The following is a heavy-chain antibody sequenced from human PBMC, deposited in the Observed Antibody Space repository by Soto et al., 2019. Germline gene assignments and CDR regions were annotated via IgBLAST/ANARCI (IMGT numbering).Heavy chain of an antibody. D-gene: IGHD6-19*01. V-gene: IGHV4-34*01. CDR2: INHSGST. Sequence: SETLSLTCAVYGGSFSGYYWSWIRQPPGKGLEWIGEINHSGSTNYNPSLKSRVTISVDTSKNQFSLKLSSVTAADTAVYYCARGSTTYSSRWYSGWFDPWGQGTLVTVSS. CDR1: GGSFSGYY. CDR3: ARGSTTYSSRWYSGWFDP. J-gene: IGHJ5*02.